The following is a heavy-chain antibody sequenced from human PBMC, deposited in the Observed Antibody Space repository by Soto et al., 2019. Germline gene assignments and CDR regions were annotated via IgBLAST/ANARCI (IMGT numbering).Heavy chain of an antibody. J-gene: IGHJ4*02. CDR3: ARASGTSQFDY. D-gene: IGHD1-1*01. V-gene: IGHV4-59*01. CDR1: GGSISVYY. CDR2: AYYTGTT. Sequence: PSETLSLTCTVSGGSISVYYWSWIRQPPGKGLEWIGYAYYTGTTNYSPSLEGRVTMSVDTSKNQFSLNLSPVTAADTAVYYCARASGTSQFDYWGRGTLVTVSS.